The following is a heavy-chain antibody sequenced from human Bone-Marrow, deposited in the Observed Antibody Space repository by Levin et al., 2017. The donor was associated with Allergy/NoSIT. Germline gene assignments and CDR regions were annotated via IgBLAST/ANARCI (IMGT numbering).Heavy chain of an antibody. V-gene: IGHV3-30*03. D-gene: IGHD1-7*01. J-gene: IGHJ4*02. Sequence: RAGGSLRLSCVGSEFTFDNHGIHWVRQAPGKGLEWVSVVGYDGDSEYYADSVKGRFSVSRDNSKNTVYLQMNSLRPEDTALYYCARAAGNYRHDFDSWVRGVVVTVSS. CDR1: EFTFDNHG. CDR2: VGYDGDSE. CDR3: ARAAGNYRHDFDS.